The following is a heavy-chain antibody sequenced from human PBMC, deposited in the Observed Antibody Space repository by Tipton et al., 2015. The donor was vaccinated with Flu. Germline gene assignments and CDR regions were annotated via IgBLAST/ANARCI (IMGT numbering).Heavy chain of an antibody. Sequence: VQLVQSGGGLVQPGGSLRLSCAASGVTFRDYWMAWVRPAPGKGLELVSIIHSGGNAFYADSVRGRFIISRDNSKNTVYLQMNSLRAEDTAVYYCAKGPNFDCWGQGTPVTVSA. CDR3: AKGPNFDC. CDR2: IHSGGNA. J-gene: IGHJ4*02. V-gene: IGHV3-53*01. CDR1: GVTFRDYW.